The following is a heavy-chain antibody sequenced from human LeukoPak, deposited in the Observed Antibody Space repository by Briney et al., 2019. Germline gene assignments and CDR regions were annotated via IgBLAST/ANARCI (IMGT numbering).Heavy chain of an antibody. V-gene: IGHV4-34*01. J-gene: IGHJ6*03. Sequence: PSETLSLTCAVYGGSFSGYYWSWIRQPPGKGLEWIGEINHSGSTNYNPSLKSRVTISVDTSKNQFSLKLSSVTAADTAVYYCARGGDHTVTTFGYYYYMGVWGKGTTVTVSS. CDR1: GGSFSGYY. D-gene: IGHD4-17*01. CDR3: ARGGDHTVTTFGYYYYMGV. CDR2: INHSGST.